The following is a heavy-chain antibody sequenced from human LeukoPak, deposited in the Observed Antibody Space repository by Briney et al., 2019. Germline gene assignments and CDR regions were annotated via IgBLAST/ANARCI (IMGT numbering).Heavy chain of an antibody. CDR1: GFTFSSNG. Sequence: PGGSLRLSCVASGFTFSSNGMHWVRQAPGKGLEWVTFIQYDGSKKYYADSVKGRFTMSRDNSKNTLYLQMNSLRAEDTAVYSCAKDTAYSSGFDYWGQGTLVTVSS. J-gene: IGHJ4*02. V-gene: IGHV3-30*02. CDR2: IQYDGSKK. D-gene: IGHD5-18*01. CDR3: AKDTAYSSGFDY.